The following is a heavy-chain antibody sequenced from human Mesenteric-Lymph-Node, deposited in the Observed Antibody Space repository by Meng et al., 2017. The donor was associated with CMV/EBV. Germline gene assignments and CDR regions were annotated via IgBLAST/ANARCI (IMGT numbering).Heavy chain of an antibody. CDR3: ATASWDSSSWKKDY. V-gene: IGHV1-69*05. CDR2: IIPNFDTT. CDR1: GNTFSNYA. Sequence: KASGNTFSNYAIIWVRQAPGQGLEWVGGIIPNFDTTTSAQKFQGRVTITTDISTTTAYLELRSLRSEDTAIYYCATASWDSSSWKKDYWGQGTLVTVSS. D-gene: IGHD6-13*01. J-gene: IGHJ4*02.